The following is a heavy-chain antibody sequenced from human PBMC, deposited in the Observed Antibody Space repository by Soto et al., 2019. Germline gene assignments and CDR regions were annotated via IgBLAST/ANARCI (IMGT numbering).Heavy chain of an antibody. Sequence: QVQLVQSGAEVKKPGASVKVSCKASGYTFTSYAMHWVRQAPGQRLEWMGWINAGNGNTKYSQKFQGRVTITRDTHTNTAYMRLSSLRSEATAVYYCAREFVAYCYGSGSYYATYYYYYGMDFWGQGTTVTVSS. CDR2: INAGNGNT. J-gene: IGHJ6*02. CDR1: GYTFTSYA. D-gene: IGHD3-10*01. V-gene: IGHV1-3*01. CDR3: AREFVAYCYGSGSYYATYYYYYGMDF.